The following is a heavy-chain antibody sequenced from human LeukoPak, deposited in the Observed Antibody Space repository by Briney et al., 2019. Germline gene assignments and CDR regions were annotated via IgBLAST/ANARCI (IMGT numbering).Heavy chain of an antibody. CDR2: FDRKNGDT. J-gene: IGHJ6*03. V-gene: IGHV1-24*01. CDR3: ATGVFCATTTCPGYQHFYYFMDV. CDR1: AFTLADLS. Sequence: ASVKVSCKVSAFTLADLSMHWVRQGPGKGLEWVGGFDRKNGDTIYAQRFRGRVTLTEDTSTGTAYMDLSSLSADDTAVYYCATGVFCATTTCPGYQHFYYFMDVWGKGTTVTVSS. D-gene: IGHD2-2*01.